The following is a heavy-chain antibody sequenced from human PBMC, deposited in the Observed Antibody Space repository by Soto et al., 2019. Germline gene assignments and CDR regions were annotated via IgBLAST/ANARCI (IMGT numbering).Heavy chain of an antibody. CDR2: LSGSGSGS. Sequence: DVQLLESGGALVQLGGSLRLSCAASGFTFSRYAMNWVRQAPGKGLEWVSTLSGSGSGSYYPDSLRGRFTISKDNSKNSHYLQMNNLSAEDTAVYYCANAPIALDGSGYYFASFDYWGHGTRVTVSS. J-gene: IGHJ4*01. D-gene: IGHD3-22*01. CDR3: ANAPIALDGSGYYFASFDY. CDR1: GFTFSRYA. V-gene: IGHV3-23*01.